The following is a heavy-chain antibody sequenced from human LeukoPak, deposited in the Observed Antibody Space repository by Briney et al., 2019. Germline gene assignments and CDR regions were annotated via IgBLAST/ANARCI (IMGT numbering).Heavy chain of an antibody. V-gene: IGHV4-39*07. CDR3: ARGYGTFDF. D-gene: IGHD5-18*01. Sequence: PSETLSLTCTLSGGSIISDSYYWGWIRQPPGKGLEWIGSIFYSGSTYYNPSLKSRVTMSVDRSKNHFSLKLNSVTAADTAVYYCARGYGTFDFWGQGILVTVSS. CDR1: GGSIISDSYY. CDR2: IFYSGST. J-gene: IGHJ4*02.